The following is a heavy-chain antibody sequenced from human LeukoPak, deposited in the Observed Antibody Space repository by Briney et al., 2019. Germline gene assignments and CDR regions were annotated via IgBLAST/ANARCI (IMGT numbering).Heavy chain of an antibody. J-gene: IGHJ6*02. V-gene: IGHV3-21*01. CDR1: GFTFSSYS. CDR3: ARVWGRIAAAGSYYYGMDV. CDR2: ISSSSSYI. D-gene: IGHD6-13*01. Sequence: GGSLRLSCAASGFTFSSYSMNWVRQAPGKGLEWVSPISSSSSYIYYADSVKGRFTISRDNAKNSLYLQMNSLRAEDTAVYYCARVWGRIAAAGSYYYGMDVWGQGTTVTVSS.